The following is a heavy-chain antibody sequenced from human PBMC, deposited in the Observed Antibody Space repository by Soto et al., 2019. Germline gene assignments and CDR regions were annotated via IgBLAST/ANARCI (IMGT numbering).Heavy chain of an antibody. Sequence: SETLSLTCTVSGGSISSSNYYLGWIRQPPGKGLEWIGSIYDSGSTYYNPSLKSRVTISVDTSKNQFSLKLTSVTAADTAVYYCARGYDYVWGNYRRHNWFDPWGQGTLVTVSS. CDR1: GGSISSSNYY. CDR3: ARGYDYVWGNYRRHNWFDP. D-gene: IGHD3-16*02. CDR2: IYDSGST. J-gene: IGHJ5*02. V-gene: IGHV4-39*01.